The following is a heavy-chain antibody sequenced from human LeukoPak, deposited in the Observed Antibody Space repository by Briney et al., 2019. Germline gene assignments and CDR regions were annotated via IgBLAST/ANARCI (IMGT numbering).Heavy chain of an antibody. CDR3: VNGPDAFDI. J-gene: IGHJ3*02. Sequence: PSETLSLTCTVSGQSISSGYYWGWTRQPPGKGLEWIGTIYHSVSTYYNPSLKSRVTISVDTSKNQFSLKLSSVTAADTAVYYCVNGPDAFDIWGQGTLVIVSS. CDR2: IYHSVST. CDR1: GQSISSGYY. V-gene: IGHV4-38-2*02.